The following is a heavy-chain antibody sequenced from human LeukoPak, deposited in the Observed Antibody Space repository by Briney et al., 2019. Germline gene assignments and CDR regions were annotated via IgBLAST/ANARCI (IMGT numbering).Heavy chain of an antibody. Sequence: GGSLRLSCAASGFSFSSYGMHWIRQSPGKGLEWVAIIWYDGSDKYYADSVKGRFTISRDNSKNMLYLQMNSLRAEDTAVYYCAKLGDSVDYYDSSGYSNWFDPWGQGTPVTVSS. J-gene: IGHJ5*02. D-gene: IGHD3-22*01. CDR3: AKLGDSVDYYDSSGYSNWFDP. CDR2: IWYDGSDK. V-gene: IGHV3-33*06. CDR1: GFSFSSYG.